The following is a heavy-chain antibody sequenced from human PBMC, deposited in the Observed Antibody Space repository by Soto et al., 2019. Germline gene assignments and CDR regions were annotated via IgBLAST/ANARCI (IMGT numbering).Heavy chain of an antibody. CDR1: GFIFSEST. Sequence: GGSLRLSWSASGFIFSESTIYWVRQVPGKGLEAISAVSTSGRSTYYADSVKDRFTISRDNSKNTLFLQMGSLRPEDTAIYYCVKQAHGLDGVAFDYRGQGTQVTVSS. CDR2: VSTSGRST. CDR3: VKQAHGLDGVAFDY. D-gene: IGHD2-15*01. V-gene: IGHV3-64D*06. J-gene: IGHJ4*02.